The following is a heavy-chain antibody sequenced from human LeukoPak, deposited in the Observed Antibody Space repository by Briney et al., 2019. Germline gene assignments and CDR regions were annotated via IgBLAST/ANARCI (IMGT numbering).Heavy chain of an antibody. CDR1: GFTFEDYG. Sequence: GGSLRLSCAASGFTFEDYGMSWVRQVPGKGLEWVSGINWNGGTTGYADSVKGRFTISRDNAKNSLYLQMNSLRAEDTAVYYCARGNYGDYSNWFDPWGQGTLVTVSS. CDR3: ARGNYGDYSNWFDP. CDR2: INWNGGTT. V-gene: IGHV3-20*04. J-gene: IGHJ5*02. D-gene: IGHD4-17*01.